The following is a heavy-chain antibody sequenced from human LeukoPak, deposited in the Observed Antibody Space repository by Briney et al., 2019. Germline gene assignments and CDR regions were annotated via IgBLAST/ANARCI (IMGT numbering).Heavy chain of an antibody. CDR1: GGSISSYY. D-gene: IGHD3-22*01. CDR3: ARRGYYYDSRGYYYFDY. J-gene: IGHJ4*02. V-gene: IGHV4-59*01. Sequence: SETLSLTCTVSGGSISSYYWSWIRQPAGKGLEWIGDIHHSGSTDYKPSLKSRVTISVDTSKNQFSLKLSSVTAADTAVYHCARRGYYYDSRGYYYFDYWGQGTLVTVSS. CDR2: IHHSGST.